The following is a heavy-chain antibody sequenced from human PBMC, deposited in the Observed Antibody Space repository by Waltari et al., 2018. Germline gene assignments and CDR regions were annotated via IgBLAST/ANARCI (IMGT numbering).Heavy chain of an antibody. D-gene: IGHD3-3*01. CDR1: AHTFTAYY. J-gene: IGHJ4*02. Sequence: EVQLIQSGAEVKKPGATVTISCKASAHTFTAYYIHWVQQAPGKGLVWRGLIDPEDGETVYAENFQGRVTITADRSTDTVYMELSSVRSEDTAVYYCARGVLYYDFWSGYNFDYWGQGTLVTVSS. CDR2: IDPEDGET. V-gene: IGHV1-69-2*01. CDR3: ARGVLYYDFWSGYNFDY.